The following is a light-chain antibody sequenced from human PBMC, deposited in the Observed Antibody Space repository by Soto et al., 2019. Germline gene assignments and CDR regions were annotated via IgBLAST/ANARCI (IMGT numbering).Light chain of an antibody. CDR1: QSVSYN. V-gene: IGKV3-20*01. J-gene: IGKJ1*01. Sequence: EIVMTQSPATLSVSPGERATLSCRASQSVSYNLAWYQHKAGQAPRLLIYGASSRATGIPDRFSGSGSGTDFTLTISRLEPEDFAVYYCQQYGSSPWTFGQGTKVDIK. CDR3: QQYGSSPWT. CDR2: GAS.